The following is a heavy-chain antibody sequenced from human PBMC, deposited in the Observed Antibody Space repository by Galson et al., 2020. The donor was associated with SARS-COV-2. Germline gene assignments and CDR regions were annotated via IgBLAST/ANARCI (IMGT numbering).Heavy chain of an antibody. CDR2: INPNSGGT. D-gene: IGHD1-1*01. J-gene: IGHJ3*02. V-gene: IGHV1-2*04. CDR3: ARDNDHDAFDI. Sequence: ASVKVSCMASGYTFTGYYMHWVRQAPGQGLEWMGWINPNSGGTTYAQKFQDWVTMTRDTSISTAYMELSRLRSDDTAVYYCARDNDHDAFDIWGQGTMVTVSS. CDR1: GYTFTGYY.